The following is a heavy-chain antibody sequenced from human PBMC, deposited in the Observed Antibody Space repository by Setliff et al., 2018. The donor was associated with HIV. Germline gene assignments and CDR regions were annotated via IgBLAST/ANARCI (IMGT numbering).Heavy chain of an antibody. Sequence: PGESLKISCQGFGYSFVSYWIGWVRHRPGKGLEWMAIVYPPDSETVYSPSFQGQVTISADRSISTVYLQWNSLKASDTAMYYCARAAPYCSGTSCYTKYWGRGTLVTVSS. D-gene: IGHD2-15*01. CDR3: ARAAPYCSGTSCYTKY. CDR1: GYSFVSYW. V-gene: IGHV5-51*01. J-gene: IGHJ4*02. CDR2: VYPPDSET.